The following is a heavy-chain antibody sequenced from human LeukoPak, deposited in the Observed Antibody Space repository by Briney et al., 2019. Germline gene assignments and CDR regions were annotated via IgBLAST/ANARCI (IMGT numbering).Heavy chain of an antibody. V-gene: IGHV4-59*01. D-gene: IGHD3-16*01. J-gene: IGHJ4*02. Sequence: SETLSLTCAVYGGSFSGYYWSWIRQPPGKGLEWIGYIYYSGSTNYNPSLKSRVTISVDTSKNQFSLKLSSVTAADTAVYYCARVNRGGAVDYWGQGTLVTVSS. CDR3: ARVNRGGAVDY. CDR2: IYYSGST. CDR1: GGSFSGYY.